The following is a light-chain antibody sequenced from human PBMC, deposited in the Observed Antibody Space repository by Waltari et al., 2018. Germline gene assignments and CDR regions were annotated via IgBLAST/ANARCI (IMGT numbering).Light chain of an antibody. CDR3: QQYNSYSPL. CDR2: DAS. V-gene: IGKV1-5*01. CDR1: QSIGSW. Sequence: DIQMTQSPSTLSASVGDRVTITCRASQSIGSWLAWYHQRPGKAPKLLIYDASSLESGVPSRFSGSGSGTEFTLTISSLQPDDFATYYCQQYNSYSPLFGQGTKVEIK. J-gene: IGKJ1*01.